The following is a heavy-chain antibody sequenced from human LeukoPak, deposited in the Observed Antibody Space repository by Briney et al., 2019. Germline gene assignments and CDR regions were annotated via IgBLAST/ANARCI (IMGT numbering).Heavy chain of an antibody. CDR1: GFTFSSYA. D-gene: IGHD3-10*01. J-gene: IGHJ4*02. CDR2: IRGSGGST. Sequence: HPGGSLRLSCAASGFTFSSYAMSWVRQAPGKGLEWVSAIRGSGGSTYYADSVKGRFTISRDNSKNTLYLQMNSLRAEDTAVYYCAKDVEGHYYGSGRPAYCFDYWGQGTLVTVSS. V-gene: IGHV3-23*01. CDR3: AKDVEGHYYGSGRPAYCFDY.